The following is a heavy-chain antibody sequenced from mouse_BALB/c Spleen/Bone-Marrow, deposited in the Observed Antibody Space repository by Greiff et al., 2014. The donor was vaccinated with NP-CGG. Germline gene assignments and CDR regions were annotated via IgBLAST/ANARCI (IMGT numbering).Heavy chain of an antibody. CDR2: IRTKADDHAT. CDR3: TPHPFDY. V-gene: IGHV6-6*01. CDR1: GFAFSDTW. Sequence: EVQLQQSGGGLVQPGGSMKLSCAASGFAFSDTWLDWVRQSPEKGPEWVAEIRTKADDHATYYAESVKGRFTISRDDSISIVYLQMNSLRAEDTGIYYCTPHPFDYWGQGTTLTVSS. J-gene: IGHJ2*01.